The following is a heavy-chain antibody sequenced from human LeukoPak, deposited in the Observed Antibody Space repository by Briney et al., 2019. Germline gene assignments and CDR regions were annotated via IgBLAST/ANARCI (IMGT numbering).Heavy chain of an antibody. J-gene: IGHJ5*02. CDR2: IYRSGTT. V-gene: IGHV4-4*02. Sequence: SETLSLTCAVSNGSISSTNWWSWVRQSPGKGLEYIGEIYRSGTTNYNPSLKSRVTISLDKSKNHFSLKLTSVTAADTAVYYCVRVVVVSATLKDWFDPWGQGILVTVSS. CDR1: NGSISSTNW. D-gene: IGHD2-15*01. CDR3: VRVVVVSATLKDWFDP.